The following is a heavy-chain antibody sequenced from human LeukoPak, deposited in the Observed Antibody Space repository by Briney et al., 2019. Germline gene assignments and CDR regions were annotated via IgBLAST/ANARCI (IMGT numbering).Heavy chain of an antibody. D-gene: IGHD5-18*01. V-gene: IGHV1-18*01. Sequence: ASVKVSCKASGYTFTSYDINWVRQAPGQGLEWMGWISAYNGNTNYAQKLQGRVTMTTDTSTSTAYMELRSLRSDDTAVYYCARGKDTAMVMDYYYYGMDVWGQGTTVTVSS. CDR3: ARGKDTAMVMDYYYYGMDV. CDR2: ISAYNGNT. CDR1: GYTFTSYD. J-gene: IGHJ6*02.